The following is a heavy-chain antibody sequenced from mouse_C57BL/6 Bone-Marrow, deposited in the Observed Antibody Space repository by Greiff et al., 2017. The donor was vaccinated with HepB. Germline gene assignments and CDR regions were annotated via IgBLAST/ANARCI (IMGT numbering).Heavy chain of an antibody. D-gene: IGHD2-3*01. Sequence: EVQGVESGGGLVQPGGSLKLSCAASGFTFSDYGMAWVRQAPRKGPEWVAFISNLAYSIYYADTVTGRFTISRENAKNTLYLEVSRLRSEDTALYYCARHDGYYTMDDGGQGTSVTVSA. J-gene: IGHJ4*01. V-gene: IGHV5-15*01. CDR1: GFTFSDYG. CDR2: ISNLAYSI. CDR3: ARHDGYYTMDD.